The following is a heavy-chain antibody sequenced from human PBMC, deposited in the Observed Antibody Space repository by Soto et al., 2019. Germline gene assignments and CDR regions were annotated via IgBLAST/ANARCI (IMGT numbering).Heavy chain of an antibody. CDR2: INPNGGRT. CDR1: GYTFTTHY. V-gene: IGHV1-46*01. J-gene: IGHJ4*02. D-gene: IGHD3-10*01. Sequence: QVQLVQSGTEVKKPGASVKVSCKASGYTFTTHYMHWVRQAPGQGLEWMGIINPNGGRTTYALKFQGRVTMTSDTSTNTVYVELTSLRSEDTAVYYCARAGENYGSGTFSPPLRYYFNSWGQGPLVTVSS. CDR3: ARAGENYGSGTFSPPLRYYFNS.